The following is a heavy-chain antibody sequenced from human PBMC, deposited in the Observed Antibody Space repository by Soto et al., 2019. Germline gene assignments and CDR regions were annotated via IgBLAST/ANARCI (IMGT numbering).Heavy chain of an antibody. CDR1: GGSISSGIYY. Sequence: PSETLSLTCTVSGGSISSGIYYWNWIRQHPGKGLEWIGYIYDSENTDYNPSLKSRVTISLDTSKNQFSLKLSSVTAADTAVYYCATCGSSGYYGSGSYSWFDPWGQGTLVTVSS. D-gene: IGHD3-10*01. CDR3: ATCGSSGYYGSGSYSWFDP. CDR2: IYDSENT. V-gene: IGHV4-31*03. J-gene: IGHJ5*02.